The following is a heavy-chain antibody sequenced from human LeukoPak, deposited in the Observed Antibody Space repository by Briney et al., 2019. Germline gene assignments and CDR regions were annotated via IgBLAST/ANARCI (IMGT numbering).Heavy chain of an antibody. CDR2: FHPEDGET. CDR3: ARSFGDFWSGYSYYMDV. V-gene: IGHV1-24*01. D-gene: IGHD3-3*01. Sequence: ASVKVSCKVPGYTVTELSMHWVRQSPGKGLEWMGGFHPEDGETIYAQKFQGRVTMTEDTSTDTAYMEVSSLRSEDTAVYYCARSFGDFWSGYSYYMDVWGKGTTVTVSS. CDR1: GYTVTELS. J-gene: IGHJ6*03.